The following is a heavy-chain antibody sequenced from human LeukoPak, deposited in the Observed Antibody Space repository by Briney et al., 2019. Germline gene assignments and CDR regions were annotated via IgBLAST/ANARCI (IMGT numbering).Heavy chain of an antibody. D-gene: IGHD2-2*01. V-gene: IGHV4-34*01. CDR2: INHSGST. CDR1: GGSFSGYY. Sequence: PPETLSLTCAVYGGSFSGYYWSWIRQPPGKGLEWIGEINHSGSTNYNPSLKSRVTISVDTSKNQFSLKLSSVTAADTAVYYCARGRAGPGYCSSTSCLQNWFDPWGQGTLVTVSS. J-gene: IGHJ5*02. CDR3: ARGRAGPGYCSSTSCLQNWFDP.